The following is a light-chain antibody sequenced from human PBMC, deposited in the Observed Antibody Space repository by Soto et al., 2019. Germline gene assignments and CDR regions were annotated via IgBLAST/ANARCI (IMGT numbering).Light chain of an antibody. CDR1: QSVSRTY. Sequence: EIVLTQSPATLSLSPGERATLSCRASQSVSRTYLAWYQQKPGQDPXLLIFGASDRATGTPDRFSGSGSGTEFTLTISRLEPEDYAVYYCQQFDDSVTFGQGTRLEIK. J-gene: IGKJ5*01. CDR2: GAS. CDR3: QQFDDSVT. V-gene: IGKV3-20*01.